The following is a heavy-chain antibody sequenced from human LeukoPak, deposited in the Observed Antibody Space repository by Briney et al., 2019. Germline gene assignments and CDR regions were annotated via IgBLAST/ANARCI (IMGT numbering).Heavy chain of an antibody. D-gene: IGHD1-1*01. Sequence: SETLSLTCTISGGPLRSSPYYCRWIPQPPEKGLEWIGTIYYRGSTYANPSRNSRVTRSLDTSKNKFSLRLRPVTAAHTALYYSARDYLSDGILSTFDPWGQGTLVTVSS. J-gene: IGHJ5*02. CDR3: ARDYLSDGILSTFDP. V-gene: IGHV4-39*02. CDR1: GGPLRSSPYY. CDR2: IYYRGST.